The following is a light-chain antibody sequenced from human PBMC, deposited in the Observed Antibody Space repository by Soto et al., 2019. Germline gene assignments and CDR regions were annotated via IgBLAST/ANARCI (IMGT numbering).Light chain of an antibody. CDR1: SSNIGAGYD. V-gene: IGLV1-40*01. CDR3: QSYDSSLSGVV. Sequence: QAVVTQPPSVSGAPGQRVTISCTGSSSNIGAGYDVHWYQQLPATAPHLLIYGNSNRPSGVPDRFSGSKSGTSASLAITGLQAEDEAYYYCQSYDSSLSGVVFGGGTKLTVL. CDR2: GNS. J-gene: IGLJ2*01.